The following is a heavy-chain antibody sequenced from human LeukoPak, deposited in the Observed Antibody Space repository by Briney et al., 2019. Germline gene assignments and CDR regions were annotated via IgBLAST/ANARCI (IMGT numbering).Heavy chain of an antibody. V-gene: IGHV3-9*01. Sequence: GGSLRLSCAASGFTFDDYAMHWVRQAPGKGLEWVSGISWNSGSIGYADSVKGRFTTSRDNAKNSLYLQMNSLRAEDTALYYCAKADRALYYGMDVWGQGTTVTVSS. CDR1: GFTFDDYA. CDR2: ISWNSGSI. D-gene: IGHD1-14*01. CDR3: AKADRALYYGMDV. J-gene: IGHJ6*02.